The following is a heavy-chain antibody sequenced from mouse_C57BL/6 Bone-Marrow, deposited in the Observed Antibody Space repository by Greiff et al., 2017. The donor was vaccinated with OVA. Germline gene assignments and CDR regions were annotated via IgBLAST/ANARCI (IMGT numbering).Heavy chain of an antibody. V-gene: IGHV1-81*01. CDR3: ARREPSNWEEAY. D-gene: IGHD4-1*01. J-gene: IGHJ3*01. CDR2: IYPRSGNT. Sequence: LMESGAELARPGASVKLSCKASGYTFTSYGISWVKQRTGQGLEWIGEIYPRSGNTYYNEKFKGKATLTADKSSSTAYMELRSLTSEDSAVYFCARREPSNWEEAYWGQGTLVTVSA. CDR1: GYTFTSYG.